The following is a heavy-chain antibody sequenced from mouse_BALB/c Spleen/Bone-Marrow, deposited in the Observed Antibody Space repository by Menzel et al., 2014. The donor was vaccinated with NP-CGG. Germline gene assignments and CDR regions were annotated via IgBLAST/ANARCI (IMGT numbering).Heavy chain of an antibody. CDR1: GYSFTTYW. Sequence: QVQLQQSGAELVKPGASVRLSCKASGYSFTTYWIHWVKQRSGQGLEWIGEINPSNGRTNYNEKFKSKATLTVDKSSSTAYMQLSSLTSEDSAVYYCARYDGPAWFAYWGQGTLVTVSA. V-gene: IGHV1S81*02. D-gene: IGHD2-3*01. CDR3: ARYDGPAWFAY. J-gene: IGHJ3*01. CDR2: INPSNGRT.